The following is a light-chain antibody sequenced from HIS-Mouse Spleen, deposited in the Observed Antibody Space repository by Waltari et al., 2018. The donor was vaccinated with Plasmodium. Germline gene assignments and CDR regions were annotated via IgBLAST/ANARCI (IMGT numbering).Light chain of an antibody. CDR3: YSAADNNLV. CDR2: KDS. Sequence: SYELTQPSPVSVSPGQTARITCSGDVLANKYARWFQQKPGPAPVLVIYKDSERPSGIPERFSGSSSGTTVTLTISGAQVEDEADYYCYSAADNNLVFGGGTKLTVL. CDR1: VLANKY. V-gene: IGLV3-27*01. J-gene: IGLJ3*02.